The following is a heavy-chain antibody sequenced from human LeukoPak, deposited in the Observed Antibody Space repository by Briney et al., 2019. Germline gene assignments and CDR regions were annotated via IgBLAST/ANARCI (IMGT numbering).Heavy chain of an antibody. D-gene: IGHD1-7*01. CDR1: GVSLRGYY. V-gene: IGHV4-34*01. J-gene: IGHJ6*03. CDR3: ARGRNYVSDYYFDV. CDR2: ISHEGDS. Sequence: SETLSLTCAVSGVSLRGYYWSWVRQSPEKGLEWSGEISHEGDSIYNPSLKSRLTLSVDMSKNQFSLKLRSVTAADTAVYYCARGRNYVSDYYFDVWGKGTTVIVSS.